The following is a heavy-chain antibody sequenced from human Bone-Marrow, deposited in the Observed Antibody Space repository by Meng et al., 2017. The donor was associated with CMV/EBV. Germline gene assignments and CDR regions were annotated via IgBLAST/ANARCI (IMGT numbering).Heavy chain of an antibody. CDR3: ATSMAYSSSYSFDP. CDR2: IYYSGST. Sequence: SETLSLTCPVSGGSVSSGSYYCSWIRQPPGKGLEWIGYIYYSGSTNYNPSLKSRVTISVDTAKNQFSLKLSSVTAADTAVYYCATSMAYSSSYSFDPWGQGTLVTVSS. V-gene: IGHV4-61*01. CDR1: GGSVSSGSYY. J-gene: IGHJ5*02. D-gene: IGHD6-6*01.